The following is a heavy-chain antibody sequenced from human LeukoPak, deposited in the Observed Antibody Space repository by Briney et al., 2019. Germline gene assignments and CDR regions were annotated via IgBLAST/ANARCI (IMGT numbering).Heavy chain of an antibody. CDR3: AEDSSGWLDY. Sequence: PGGSLRLSCAASGFTFSSYGMHWVRQAPGKGLEWVAVISYDGSNKYYADSVKGRFTISRDNSKNTLYLQMNSLRAEDTAVYYCAEDSSGWLDYWGQGTLVTVSS. V-gene: IGHV3-30*18. CDR1: GFTFSSYG. D-gene: IGHD6-19*01. CDR2: ISYDGSNK. J-gene: IGHJ4*02.